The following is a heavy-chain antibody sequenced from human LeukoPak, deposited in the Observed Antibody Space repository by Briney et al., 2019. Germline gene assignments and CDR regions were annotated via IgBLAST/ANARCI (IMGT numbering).Heavy chain of an antibody. Sequence: ASETLSLTCTVSGGSISSSSYYWGWIRQPPGKGLEWIGSIYYSGSTYYNPSLKSRVTISVDTSKNQFSLKLSSVTAADTAVYYCARHGSSGYSYGYLVYMDVWGKGTTVTVSS. CDR1: GGSISSSSYY. CDR2: IYYSGST. V-gene: IGHV4-39*01. J-gene: IGHJ6*03. D-gene: IGHD5-18*01. CDR3: ARHGSSGYSYGYLVYMDV.